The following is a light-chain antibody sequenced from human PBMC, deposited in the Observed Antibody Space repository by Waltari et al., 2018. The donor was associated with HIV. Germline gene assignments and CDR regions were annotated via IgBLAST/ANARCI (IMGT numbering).Light chain of an antibody. Sequence: QSALTQPASVSGSPGQSITISCTGTSSDVGAYMYVSWYQQHADNAPKLIIFEVSNRPSGISNRFSGSKSGNTASLTISGLQTEDEADYYCASFTTNRILVFGGGTKVTVL. CDR3: ASFTTNRILV. CDR2: EVS. CDR1: SSDVGAYMY. V-gene: IGLV2-14*01. J-gene: IGLJ2*01.